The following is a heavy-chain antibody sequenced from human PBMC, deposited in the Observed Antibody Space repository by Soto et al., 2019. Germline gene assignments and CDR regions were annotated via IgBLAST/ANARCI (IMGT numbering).Heavy chain of an antibody. CDR3: ASGPPPYDFWSGYYYYGMDV. J-gene: IGHJ6*02. D-gene: IGHD3-3*01. CDR2: IIPIFGTA. V-gene: IGHV1-69*01. CDR1: GGPFSSYA. Sequence: SVKVSCKASGGPFSSYAISWVRQAPGQGLEWMGGIIPIFGTANYAQKFQGRVTITADESTSTAYMELSSLRSEDTAVYYCASGPPPYDFWSGYYYYGMDVWGQGTTVTVPS.